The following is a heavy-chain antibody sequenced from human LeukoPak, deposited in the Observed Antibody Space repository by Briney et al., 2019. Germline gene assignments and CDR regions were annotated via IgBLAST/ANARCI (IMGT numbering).Heavy chain of an antibody. Sequence: GGSLRLSCAASGFTFSSYAMSWVRQAPGKGLEWVSAISGSGGSTYYADSVKGRFTTSRDNSKITLYLQMNSLRAEDTAVYYCAKGDFWSGYLYYFDYWGQGTLVTVSS. D-gene: IGHD3-3*01. V-gene: IGHV3-23*01. CDR2: ISGSGGST. J-gene: IGHJ4*02. CDR1: GFTFSSYA. CDR3: AKGDFWSGYLYYFDY.